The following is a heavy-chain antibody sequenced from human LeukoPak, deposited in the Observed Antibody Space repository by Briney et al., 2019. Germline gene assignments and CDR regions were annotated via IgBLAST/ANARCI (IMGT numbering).Heavy chain of an antibody. CDR3: ARDYSYYYMDV. CDR2: ISSSSSTI. J-gene: IGHJ6*03. Sequence: PGGSLRLSCAASGFTFSSYSMNWVRQAPGKGLEWVSYISSSSSTIYYADSVKGRFTISRDNAKNSLYLQMNSLRAEDTAVYYCARDYSYYYMDVWGKGTTVTISS. D-gene: IGHD1-26*01. V-gene: IGHV3-48*01. CDR1: GFTFSSYS.